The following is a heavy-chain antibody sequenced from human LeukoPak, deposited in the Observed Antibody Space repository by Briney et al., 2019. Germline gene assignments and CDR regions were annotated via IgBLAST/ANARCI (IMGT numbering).Heavy chain of an antibody. J-gene: IGHJ4*02. D-gene: IGHD3-10*01. Sequence: PGGSLRLSCAASGFIFSSFEMNWVRQASGKGLEWVSYISSSGSAIYYADSVKGRFTVSRDNANNSLYLQMSNLRTEDTALYYCASYGSGSLWGQGTLVTVSS. V-gene: IGHV3-48*03. CDR3: ASYGSGSL. CDR2: ISSSGSAI. CDR1: GFIFSSFE.